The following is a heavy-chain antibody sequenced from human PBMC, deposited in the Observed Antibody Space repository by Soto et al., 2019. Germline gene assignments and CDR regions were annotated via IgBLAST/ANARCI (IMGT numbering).Heavy chain of an antibody. CDR3: AREGFSSGWRFDP. V-gene: IGHV3-48*02. Sequence: VQLVESGGGLVKPGGSLRLSCAASGFAFSDYSMNWVRQAPGKWLEWVSFIRTTSTIIYYAASVKGRFTISRDDAKNSLYLQMNSLRDEDTAVYYCAREGFSSGWRFDPWGQGTLVTVSS. CDR1: GFAFSDYS. J-gene: IGHJ5*02. D-gene: IGHD6-19*01. CDR2: IRTTSTII.